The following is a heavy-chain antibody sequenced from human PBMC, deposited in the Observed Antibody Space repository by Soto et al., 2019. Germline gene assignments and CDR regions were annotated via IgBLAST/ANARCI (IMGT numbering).Heavy chain of an antibody. CDR2: IWFDGSKQ. V-gene: IGHV3-33*01. CDR1: GLRFSSYG. Sequence: QVQLVESGGGVVQPGGSLRLSCAASGLRFSSYGIHWVRQAPGKGLQWVAVIWFDGSKQYYADSVKGRFNISRDNSKNAFYLQLNSLRLEDTGVYFCSRGGGGGVFDLWGQGTFVSVS. CDR3: SRGGGGGVFDL. J-gene: IGHJ5*02. D-gene: IGHD2-15*01.